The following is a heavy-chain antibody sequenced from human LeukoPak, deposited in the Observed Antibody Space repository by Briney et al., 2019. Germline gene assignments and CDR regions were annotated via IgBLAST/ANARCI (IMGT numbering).Heavy chain of an antibody. Sequence: GGTLRLSCAASGFTFSSYGIHWVRHAPGKGLEWVAVISYDGTNQYYADSVKGRFAISRDNSKNTLYLQMNRLKAEDTAVYYCAKDKGGGYGNDAFDIWGRGTMVTVSS. CDR2: ISYDGTNQ. CDR1: GFTFSSYG. CDR3: AKDKGGGYGNDAFDI. V-gene: IGHV3-30*18. J-gene: IGHJ3*02. D-gene: IGHD3-16*01.